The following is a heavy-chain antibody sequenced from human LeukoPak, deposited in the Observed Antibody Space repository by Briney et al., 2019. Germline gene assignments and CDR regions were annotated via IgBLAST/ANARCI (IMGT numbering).Heavy chain of an antibody. Sequence: PGGSLRLSCAASGFTFSDYYMSWIRQAPGKGLEWVAYISSSGTTIYYADSVKGRFTISRDNAKKSPYLQMNSLRAEDTSLYYCARGGTYYDYWGQGTLVTVSS. CDR3: ARGGTYYDY. V-gene: IGHV3-11*04. CDR1: GFTFSDYY. J-gene: IGHJ4*02. CDR2: ISSSGTTI.